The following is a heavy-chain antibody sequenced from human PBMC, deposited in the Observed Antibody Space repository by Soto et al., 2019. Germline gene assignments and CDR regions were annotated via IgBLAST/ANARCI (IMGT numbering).Heavy chain of an antibody. CDR2: ISYDGSNK. V-gene: IGHV3-30*18. Sequence: SLRLSCAASGFTFSSYGMHWVRQAPGKGLEWVAVISYDGSNKYYADSVKGRFTISRDNSKNTLYLQMNSLRAEDTAVYYCAKVITIFGVVIGYYGMDVWGQGTTVTVSS. J-gene: IGHJ6*02. CDR1: GFTFSSYG. D-gene: IGHD3-3*01. CDR3: AKVITIFGVVIGYYGMDV.